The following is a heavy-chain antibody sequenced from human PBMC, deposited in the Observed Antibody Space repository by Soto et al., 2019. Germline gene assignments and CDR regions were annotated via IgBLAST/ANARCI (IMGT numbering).Heavy chain of an antibody. V-gene: IGHV3-11*06. CDR2: SSNSGTFA. CDR1: GFTFSDYY. D-gene: IGHD1-1*01. Sequence: QVQLVESGGGLVKPGGSLRLCCEGSGFTFSDYYMSWIRQAPGKGLEWISYSSNSGTFAKYADSVKGRFSISRDNTKNLLYLQMNSLRAEDTALYYCARSGDNYNLLDYWGQGTPVTVSS. CDR3: ARSGDNYNLLDY. J-gene: IGHJ4*02.